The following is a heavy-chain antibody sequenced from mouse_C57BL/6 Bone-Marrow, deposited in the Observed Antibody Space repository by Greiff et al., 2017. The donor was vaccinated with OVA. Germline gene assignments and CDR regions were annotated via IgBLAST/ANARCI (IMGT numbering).Heavy chain of an antibody. V-gene: IGHV1-15*01. CDR1: GYTFTDYE. CDR2: IDPETGGT. Sequence: QVQLQQSGAELVRPGASVTLSCKASGYTFTDYEMHWVKQTPVHGLEWIGAIDPETGGTAYNQKFKGKAILTADKSSSTAYMQLSSLTSEDSAVYYCAIPRFAYWGQGTLVTVSA. J-gene: IGHJ3*01. CDR3: AIPRFAY.